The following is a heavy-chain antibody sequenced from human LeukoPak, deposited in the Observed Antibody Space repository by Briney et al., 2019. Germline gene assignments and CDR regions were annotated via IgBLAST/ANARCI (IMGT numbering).Heavy chain of an antibody. V-gene: IGHV3-11*04. J-gene: IGHJ6*03. CDR1: GFTFTDTY. Sequence: PGGSLRLSCAVSGFTFTDTYMTWIRQAPGKGLESLSYISPSGTDISYADSVRGRFTISRDNAKNALYLQMNSLRAEDTAVYYCASVANGKNYYYYMDVWGKGTTVTVSS. CDR3: ASVANGKNYYYYMDV. CDR2: ISPSGTDI. D-gene: IGHD2-8*01.